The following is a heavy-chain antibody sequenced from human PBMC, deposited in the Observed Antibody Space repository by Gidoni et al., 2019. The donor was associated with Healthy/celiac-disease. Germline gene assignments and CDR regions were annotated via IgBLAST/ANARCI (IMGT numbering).Heavy chain of an antibody. Sequence: EVQLVESGGGLVKPGGSLRLYCAASGFTFSNAWMNWVRQAHGKGLEWVGRIKSKTDGGTTDYAAPVKGRFTISRDASKNTLYLQMNSLKPEDTAVYYCTTDEYYYDSSGYLYYWGQGTLVTVSS. CDR2: IKSKTDGGTT. CDR1: GFTFSNAW. V-gene: IGHV3-15*07. J-gene: IGHJ4*02. CDR3: TTDEYYYDSSGYLYY. D-gene: IGHD3-22*01.